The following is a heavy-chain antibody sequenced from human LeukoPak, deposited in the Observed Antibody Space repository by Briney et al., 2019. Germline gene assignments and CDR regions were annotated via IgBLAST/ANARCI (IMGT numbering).Heavy chain of an antibody. CDR1: GLTFSSYW. CDR3: ARAPSEIGGYYPEYFRH. Sequence: PWGSLRLSCAASGLTFSSYWMHWVRQAPGKGLVWVSRIKSDGSTNYADSVKGRFTISRDNAKNTVSLQMNSLRTEDTGVYYCARAPSEIGGYYPEYFRHWGQGTLVTVSS. D-gene: IGHD3-22*01. J-gene: IGHJ1*01. CDR2: IKSDGST. V-gene: IGHV3-74*01.